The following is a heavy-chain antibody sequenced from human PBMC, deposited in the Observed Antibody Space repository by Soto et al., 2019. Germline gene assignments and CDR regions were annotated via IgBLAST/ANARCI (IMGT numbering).Heavy chain of an antibody. CDR3: ARYIVLMVYEGSWFDP. Sequence: ASVKVSCKASGYTFTSYGISWVRQAPGQGLEWMGWISAYNGNTNYAQKLQGRVTMTTDTSTSTAYMELRSLRSDDTAVYYCARYIVLMVYEGSWFDPWGQGTLVTVSS. V-gene: IGHV1-18*01. J-gene: IGHJ5*02. CDR2: ISAYNGNT. CDR1: GYTFTSYG. D-gene: IGHD2-8*01.